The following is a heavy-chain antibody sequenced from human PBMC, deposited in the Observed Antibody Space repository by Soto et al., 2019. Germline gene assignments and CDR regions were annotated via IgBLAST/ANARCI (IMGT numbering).Heavy chain of an antibody. V-gene: IGHV4-59*02. J-gene: IGHJ4*02. CDR3: ARVRHGWTFFDY. CDR1: GGSVSSVF. CDR2: LYYSGST. D-gene: IGHD6-19*01. Sequence: SETLSLTCTVSGGSVSSVFWSWIRQPPGKGLEWIGYLYYSGSTHYSPSLKSRVTISVDTSKNQFSLKLNSVTAADTAVYYCARVRHGWTFFDYWSQGTLVTVSS.